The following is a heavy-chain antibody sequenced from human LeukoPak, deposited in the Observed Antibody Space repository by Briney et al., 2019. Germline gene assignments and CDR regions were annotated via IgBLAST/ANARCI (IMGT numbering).Heavy chain of an antibody. CDR1: GGSISTYY. Sequence: PSETLSLTCTVSGGSISTYYWSWIRQPPGKGLEWIGYIYYSGNTNYNPSLKSRVTISVDTSKNQFSLKLSSVTAADTAVYYCARERQALLGTVRPSDAFDIWGQGTMVTVSS. V-gene: IGHV4-59*12. D-gene: IGHD4-17*01. J-gene: IGHJ3*02. CDR3: ARERQALLGTVRPSDAFDI. CDR2: IYYSGNT.